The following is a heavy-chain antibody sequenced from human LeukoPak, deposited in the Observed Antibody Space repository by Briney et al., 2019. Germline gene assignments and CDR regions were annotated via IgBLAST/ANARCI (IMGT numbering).Heavy chain of an antibody. CDR2: IYTSGST. CDR3: ARDSCSSTSCYKYNWFDP. CDR1: GGSISSYY. Sequence: SETLSLTCTVSGGSISSYYWSWIRQPAGKGPEWIGRIYTSGSTNYNPSLKSQVTMSVDTSKNQFSLKLSSVTAADTAVYYCARDSCSSTSCYKYNWFDPWGQGTLVTVSS. D-gene: IGHD2-2*02. J-gene: IGHJ5*02. V-gene: IGHV4-4*07.